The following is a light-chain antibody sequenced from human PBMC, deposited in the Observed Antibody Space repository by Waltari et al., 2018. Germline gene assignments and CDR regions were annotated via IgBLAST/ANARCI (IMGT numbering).Light chain of an antibody. Sequence: EYVLTQSPATLSLSPGERATLSCRVSQSVSSSYFALYQQNPGQPPRLLIYGGSIRATGIPDRFSGSGSGTDFTLTISRLEPEDFAVYYCHQYGESPRAFGPGTKVEVK. V-gene: IGKV3-20*01. CDR1: QSVSSSY. CDR3: HQYGESPRA. CDR2: GGS. J-gene: IGKJ1*01.